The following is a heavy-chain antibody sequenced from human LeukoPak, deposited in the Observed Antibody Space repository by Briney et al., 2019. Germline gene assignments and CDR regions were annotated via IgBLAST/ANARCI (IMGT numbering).Heavy chain of an antibody. V-gene: IGHV3-48*01. J-gene: IGHJ4*02. Sequence: PGGSLRLSCAASGFTFSSYSMNWVRQAPGKGLEWVSYISSSSSTIYYADSVKGRFTISRDNAKNTLYLQMNSLRAEDTAVYYCARVGIAAAGKVPFDYWGQGTLVTVSS. CDR2: ISSSSSTI. D-gene: IGHD6-13*01. CDR1: GFTFSSYS. CDR3: ARVGIAAAGKVPFDY.